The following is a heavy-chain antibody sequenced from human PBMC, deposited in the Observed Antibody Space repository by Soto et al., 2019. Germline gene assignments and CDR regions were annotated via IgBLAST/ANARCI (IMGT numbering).Heavy chain of an antibody. CDR3: AGDWFGIDY. D-gene: IGHD3-16*01. J-gene: IGHJ4*02. CDR1: GYTFTSYG. V-gene: IGHV1-18*01. Sequence: QVQLVQSGAEVKKPGASVKVSCKASGYTFTSYGISWVRQAPGQGLEWMGWINPYNGNTNYAQKLQGRVTMTTDTSTNTAYMELRIVRCDDTAVYYCAGDWFGIDYWGQGTLVTVSS. CDR2: INPYNGNT.